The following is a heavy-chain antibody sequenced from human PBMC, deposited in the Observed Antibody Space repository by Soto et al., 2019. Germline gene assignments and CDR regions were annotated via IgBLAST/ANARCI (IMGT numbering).Heavy chain of an antibody. CDR2: IYYSGST. V-gene: IGHV4-30-4*01. D-gene: IGHD2-2*01. J-gene: IGHJ4*02. CDR1: GGSISSGDYY. CDR3: DRDLSRNCSSTSCYCPFIAARTQLPWCLGY. Sequence: LSLTCTVSGGSISSGDYYWSWIRQPPLTGLECIGYIYYSGSTYYNPSLKSRVTISVDTSKNQFSLKLSSVTAADTAVYYCDRDLSRNCSSTSCYCPFIAARTQLPWCLGYWGQGTRVTVSS.